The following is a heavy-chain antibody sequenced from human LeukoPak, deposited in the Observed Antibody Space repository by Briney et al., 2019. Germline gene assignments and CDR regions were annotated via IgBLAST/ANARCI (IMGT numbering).Heavy chain of an antibody. V-gene: IGHV4-59*12. CDR3: ARAPLSGTYYTDAFDI. D-gene: IGHD1-26*01. CDR1: GGSISSYY. J-gene: IGHJ3*02. Sequence: SETLSLTCTVSGGSISSYYWSWIRQPPGKGLEWIGYIYYSGSTNYNPSLKSRVTISPDKSKNQFSLTLTSVTAADTAVYFCARAPLSGTYYTDAFDIWGQGTMVTVSS. CDR2: IYYSGST.